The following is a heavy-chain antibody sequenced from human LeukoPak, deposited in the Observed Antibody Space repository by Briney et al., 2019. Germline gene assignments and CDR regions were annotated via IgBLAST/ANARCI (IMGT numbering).Heavy chain of an antibody. CDR2: IYTSGST. CDR1: GGSISSYY. CDR3: AREGSYSGSGSPPLDY. D-gene: IGHD3-10*01. J-gene: IGHJ4*02. Sequence: SETLSLTCTVSGGSISSYYWSWIRQPPGKGLEWIGYIYTSGSTNYNPSLKSRVTISVDPSKNQFSLKLTSVTAADTALYYCAREGSYSGSGSPPLDYWGQGTLVTVSS. V-gene: IGHV4-4*09.